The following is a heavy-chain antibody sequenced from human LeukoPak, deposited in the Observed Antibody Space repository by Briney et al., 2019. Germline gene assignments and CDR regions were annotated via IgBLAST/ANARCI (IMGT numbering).Heavy chain of an antibody. CDR2: IKQDGSEK. CDR3: ARARFSYGHYYFDY. CDR1: AFTFSTYW. D-gene: IGHD5-18*01. J-gene: IGHJ4*02. V-gene: IGHV3-7*04. Sequence: GVSLRLSCAASAFTFSTYWMSWVRQAPGKGLEWVANIKQDGSEKYYVDSVKGRFTISRDNAKDSLYLQMNSLRAEDTAVYYCARARFSYGHYYFDYWGQGTLVTVSS.